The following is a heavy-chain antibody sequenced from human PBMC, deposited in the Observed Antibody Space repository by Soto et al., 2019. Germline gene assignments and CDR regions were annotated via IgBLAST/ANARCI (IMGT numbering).Heavy chain of an antibody. CDR3: ATPSIQAGGAFGY. Sequence: QVQLVQSGAEVKKPGASVKVSCKASGYTFTSYDINWVRQAPGQGLEWMGWMNPNSGNTGYAQKFQGRVTMTRNTSISTAYMELSSLRSEDTAVYYCATPSIQAGGAFGYWGQGTLVTVSS. V-gene: IGHV1-8*01. CDR1: GYTFTSYD. CDR2: MNPNSGNT. D-gene: IGHD3-10*01. J-gene: IGHJ4*02.